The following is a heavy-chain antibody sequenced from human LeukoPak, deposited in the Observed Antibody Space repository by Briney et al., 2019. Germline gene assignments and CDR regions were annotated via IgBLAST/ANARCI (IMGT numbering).Heavy chain of an antibody. CDR3: AREGDSNAFDI. D-gene: IGHD2-21*02. J-gene: IGHJ3*02. CDR2: IYYSGST. Sequence: TSETLSLTCTVTGGSISSYYWSCIRQPPGKGLEWIAYIYYSGSTNYNPSLKSRVTISVDTSKKQFSLRMNSVTAADTAVYYCAREGDSNAFDIWGQGTMVTVSS. V-gene: IGHV4-59*01. CDR1: GGSISSYY.